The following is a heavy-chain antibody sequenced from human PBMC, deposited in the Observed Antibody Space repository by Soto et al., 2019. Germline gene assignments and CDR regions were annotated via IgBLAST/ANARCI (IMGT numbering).Heavy chain of an antibody. CDR2: ISAYNGNT. V-gene: IGHV1-18*04. J-gene: IGHJ6*02. Sequence: GASVKVSCKACGYRFASYGISWVRQAPGQGLEWMGWISAYNGNTNYAQKLQGRVTMTTDTSTSTAYMELRSLRSDDTAVYYCARDKTYPRYYYGMDVWGQGTTVTVSS. CDR1: GYRFASYG. CDR3: ARDKTYPRYYYGMDV.